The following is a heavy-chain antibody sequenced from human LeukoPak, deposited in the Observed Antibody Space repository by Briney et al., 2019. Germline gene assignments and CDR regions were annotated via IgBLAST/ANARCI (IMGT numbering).Heavy chain of an antibody. CDR1: GYTFTSYY. CDR2: INPSGGST. D-gene: IGHD1-26*01. J-gene: IGHJ4*02. V-gene: IGHV1-46*01. CDR3: ASQIVGATRPLDY. Sequence: ASVKVSRKASGYTFTSYYMHWVRQAPGQGLEWMGIINPSGGSTSYAQKFQGRVTMTRDMSTSTVYMELSSLRSEDTAVYYCASQIVGATRPLDYWGQGTLVTVSS.